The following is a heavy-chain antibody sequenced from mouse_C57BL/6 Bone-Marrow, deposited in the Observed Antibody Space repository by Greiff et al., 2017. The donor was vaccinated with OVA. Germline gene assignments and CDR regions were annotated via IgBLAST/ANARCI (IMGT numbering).Heavy chain of an antibody. CDR2: FYPGSGSI. Sequence: QVQLQQSGAELVKPGASVKLSCKASGYTFTEYTILWVKQRSGQGLEWIGWFYPGSGSIKYNEKFKEKATLTADKSSSKVYMELSRLTSDYSAVYFCARHERGSDSNLFADWGQGTLVTVSA. CDR3: ARHERGSDSNLFAD. CDR1: GYTFTEYT. V-gene: IGHV1-62-2*01. D-gene: IGHD2-5*01. J-gene: IGHJ3*01.